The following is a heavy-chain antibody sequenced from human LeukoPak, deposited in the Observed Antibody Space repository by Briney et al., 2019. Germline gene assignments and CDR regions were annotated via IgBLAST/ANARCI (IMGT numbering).Heavy chain of an antibody. J-gene: IGHJ4*02. V-gene: IGHV1-18*01. CDR1: GYTFTSYG. CDR2: GYNGNT. CDR3: ARGGGFDGSQVVDY. D-gene: IGHD1-26*01. Sequence: ASVKVSCKASGYTFTSYGISWVRQAPGQGLEWGYNGNTNYAQRLQGRVTMTTDTSTSTAYMELSSLRSEDTAVYYCARGGGFDGSQVVDYWGQGTLVTVSS.